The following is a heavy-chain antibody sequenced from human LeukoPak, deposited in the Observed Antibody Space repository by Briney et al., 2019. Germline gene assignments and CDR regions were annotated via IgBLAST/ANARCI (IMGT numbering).Heavy chain of an antibody. CDR3: AKDPGRGYCSSTSCFLDY. CDR1: GFTFSSYG. CDR2: IRYDGSNK. Sequence: GGSLRLSCAASGFTFSSYGMHWVRQAPGKGLEWVAFIRYDGSNKYYADSVKGRFTISRDNSKNTLYLQMNSLRAEDTAVYYCAKDPGRGYCSSTSCFLDYWGQGTLVTVSS. D-gene: IGHD2-2*03. J-gene: IGHJ4*02. V-gene: IGHV3-30*02.